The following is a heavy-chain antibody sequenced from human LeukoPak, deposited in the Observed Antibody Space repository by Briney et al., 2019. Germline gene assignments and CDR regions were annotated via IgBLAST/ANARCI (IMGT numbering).Heavy chain of an antibody. Sequence: GGSLRLSCAASGFTFGHYWMSWVRQAPGKGLECVANMNQDGSERYYVDSVMGGLTVSRDNAKNSLHLQMNSLRAEDTAVYYCATGGARYYYSDYWGQGTLVTVSS. J-gene: IGHJ4*02. CDR1: GFTFGHYW. CDR3: ATGGARYYYSDY. CDR2: MNQDGSER. V-gene: IGHV3-7*01. D-gene: IGHD3-10*01.